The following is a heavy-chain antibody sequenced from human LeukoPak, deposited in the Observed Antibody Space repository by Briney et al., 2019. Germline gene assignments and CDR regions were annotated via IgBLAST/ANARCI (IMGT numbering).Heavy chain of an antibody. V-gene: IGHV1-18*01. CDR2: ISAYNGNT. D-gene: IGHD3-22*01. CDR3: ARGTGDYYDSSGYYDY. Sequence: GASVKVSCKASGYTFTSYGISWVRQAPGQGLEWMGWISAYNGNTNYAQKLQGRVTMTTDTSTSTAYMEPRSLRSDDTAVYYCARGTGDYYDSSGYYDYWGQGTLVTVSS. CDR1: GYTFTSYG. J-gene: IGHJ4*02.